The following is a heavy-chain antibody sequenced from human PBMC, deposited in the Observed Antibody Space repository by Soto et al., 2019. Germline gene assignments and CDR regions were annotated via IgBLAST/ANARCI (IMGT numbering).Heavy chain of an antibody. CDR2: IKSKTDGGTT. V-gene: IGHV3-15*01. J-gene: IGHJ5*02. D-gene: IGHD3-9*01. CDR3: TGLLLSDVLRYFDWLSTERHNWFDP. Sequence: PGGSLRLSCAASGFTFSNAWMSWVRQAPGKGLEWVGRIKSKTDGGTTDYAAPVKGRFTISRDDSKNTLYLQMNSLKTEDTAVYYCTGLLLSDVLRYFDWLSTERHNWFDPWGQGT. CDR1: GFTFSNAW.